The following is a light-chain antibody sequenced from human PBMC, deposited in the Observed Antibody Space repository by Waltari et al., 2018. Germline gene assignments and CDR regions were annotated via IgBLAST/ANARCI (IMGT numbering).Light chain of an antibody. J-gene: IGLJ1*01. V-gene: IGLV2-23*02. CDR3: CSYAGSSTYV. CDR2: EVS. CDR1: PRNVGSFNL. Sequence: QFALPQPASVLGFPGKPLPIPCPGTPRNVGSFNLFPWYQEHPGKAPKPMIYEVSKRPSGFSNRFSGSKSGNTASLTISGLQAEDEADYYCCSYAGSSTYVFGTGTKVTVL.